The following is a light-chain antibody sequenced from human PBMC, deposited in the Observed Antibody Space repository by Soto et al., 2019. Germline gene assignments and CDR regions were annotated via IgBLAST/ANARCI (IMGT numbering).Light chain of an antibody. V-gene: IGKV4-1*01. CDR1: QNVLSRTNNKNY. Sequence: DIVMTQSPDSLAVSLGERATINCKSSQNVLSRTNNKNYLGWYQQKPGQPPKLLIYWASTRVSGVPDRFSGSGSGTDFTLTISSLQAEDVAVYYCQHYYTGPPRTFGQGTKVELK. CDR3: QHYYTGPPRT. J-gene: IGKJ1*01. CDR2: WAS.